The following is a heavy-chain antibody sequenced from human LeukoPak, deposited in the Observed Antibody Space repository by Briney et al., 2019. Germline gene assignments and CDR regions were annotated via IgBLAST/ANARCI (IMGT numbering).Heavy chain of an antibody. Sequence: PGGSLRLSCVASDFTFPNYAMTWVRLAPGKGLEWVSSIGGSGSNTNYADSVRGRFTVSRDNSKNTLYLQMNSLRAEDTAVYYCARDLVGALDYWGQGTLVTVPS. V-gene: IGHV3-23*01. CDR1: DFTFPNYA. D-gene: IGHD1-26*01. CDR3: ARDLVGALDY. J-gene: IGHJ4*02. CDR2: IGGSGSNT.